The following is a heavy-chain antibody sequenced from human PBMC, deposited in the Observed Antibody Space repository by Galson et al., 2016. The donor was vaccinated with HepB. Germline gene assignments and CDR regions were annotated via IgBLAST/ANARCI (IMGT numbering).Heavy chain of an antibody. CDR1: GFTFSSYG. D-gene: IGHD3-10*01. V-gene: IGHV3-33*01. CDR2: IWFDGSNK. Sequence: SLRLSCAASGFTFSSYGMHWVRQAPGKGLEWVAMIWFDGSNKYYVDSVKGRFTISRDNSKTTPYLEMNSLRAEDTAVYYCARDVTVTMGRGVLDYWGQGTLVTVSS. J-gene: IGHJ4*02. CDR3: ARDVTVTMGRGVLDY.